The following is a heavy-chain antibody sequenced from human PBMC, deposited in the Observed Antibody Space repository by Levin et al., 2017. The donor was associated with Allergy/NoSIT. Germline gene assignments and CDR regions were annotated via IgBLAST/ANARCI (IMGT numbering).Heavy chain of an antibody. D-gene: IGHD2-2*01. CDR1: GYTFTSYD. J-gene: IGHJ5*02. V-gene: IGHV1-8*01. CDR3: ARGRGCSSTSCSSYNWFDP. CDR2: MNPNSGNT. Sequence: ASVKVSCKASGYTFTSYDINWVRQATGQGLEWMGWMNPNSGNTGYAQKFQGRVTMTRNTSISTAYMELSSLRSEDTAVYYCARGRGCSSTSCSSYNWFDPWGQGTLVTVSS.